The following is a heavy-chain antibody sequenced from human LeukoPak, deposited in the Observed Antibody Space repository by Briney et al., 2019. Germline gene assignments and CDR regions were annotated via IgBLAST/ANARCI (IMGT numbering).Heavy chain of an antibody. D-gene: IGHD3-16*01. CDR3: ASATRGGVEAFDI. J-gene: IGHJ3*02. V-gene: IGHV3-20*04. CDR2: INWNGDST. Sequence: GGSLRLSCAASGFTFDNYGMSWVRQAPGKGLEWVSSINWNGDSTTYADSVKGRFTTSRDNAKKSLYLQMNSLRAEDTALYYCASATRGGVEAFDIWGQGTLVTVSS. CDR1: GFTFDNYG.